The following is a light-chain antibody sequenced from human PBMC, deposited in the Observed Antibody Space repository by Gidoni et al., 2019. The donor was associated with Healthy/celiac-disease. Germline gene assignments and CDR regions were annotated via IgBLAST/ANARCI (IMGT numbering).Light chain of an antibody. J-gene: IGKJ4*01. Sequence: IVLTPSPATLSLSPGERATLSCRASQSVSSYLAWYQQKPGQATRLLIYDASNRATGIPARFSGSGSGTDFTLTISSLEPEDFAVYYCQQRSNWPPWLTFGGGTKVEIK. CDR1: QSVSSY. V-gene: IGKV3-11*01. CDR2: DAS. CDR3: QQRSNWPPWLT.